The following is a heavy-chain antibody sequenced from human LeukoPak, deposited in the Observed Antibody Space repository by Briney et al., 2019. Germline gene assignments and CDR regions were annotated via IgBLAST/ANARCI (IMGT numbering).Heavy chain of an antibody. J-gene: IGHJ4*02. CDR2: IYYSGST. CDR1: GGSISSTSYY. D-gene: IGHD3-22*01. CDR3: ARDGGDIFYYDSSGYYRWGFDY. Sequence: SETLSLTCTVSGGSISSTSYYWGWIRQPPGKGLEWIGSIYYSGSTYYNPSLKSRVTISVDTSKNQFSLKLSSVTAADTAVYYCARDGGDIFYYDSSGYYRWGFDYWGQGTLVTVSS. V-gene: IGHV4-39*07.